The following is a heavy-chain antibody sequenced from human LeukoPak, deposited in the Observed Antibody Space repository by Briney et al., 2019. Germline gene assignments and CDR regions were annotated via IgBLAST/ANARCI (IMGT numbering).Heavy chain of an antibody. CDR2: ISSDSSSFK. CDR1: GFTFSSHH. CDR3: ARRRYNWNAIDY. Sequence: PGGSLRLSCAASGFTFSSHHFHWVRQAPGKGLEWVSSISSDSSSFKYYAHSVQGRFTISRDNARNSLYLQMNSLRAEDTAVYYCARRRYNWNAIDYWGQGTLVTVSS. D-gene: IGHD1-20*01. V-gene: IGHV3-21*04. J-gene: IGHJ4*02.